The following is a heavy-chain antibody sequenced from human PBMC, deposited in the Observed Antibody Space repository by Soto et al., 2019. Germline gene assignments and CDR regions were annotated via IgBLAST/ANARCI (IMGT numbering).Heavy chain of an antibody. V-gene: IGHV4-39*01. Sequence: SETLSLTCTVSGGSISSSSYYWGWIRQPPGKGLEWIGSIYYSGSTYYNPSLKSRVTISVDTSKNQFSLKLSSVTAADTAVYYCARRGGSSWYSYYCGMDVWGQGTTVTISS. D-gene: IGHD6-13*01. CDR1: GGSISSSSYY. CDR2: IYYSGST. CDR3: ARRGGSSWYSYYCGMDV. J-gene: IGHJ6*02.